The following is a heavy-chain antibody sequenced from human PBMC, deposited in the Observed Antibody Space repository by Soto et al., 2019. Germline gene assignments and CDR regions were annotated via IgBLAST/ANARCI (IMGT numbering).Heavy chain of an antibody. D-gene: IGHD6-19*01. CDR1: GGTFSSYA. CDR2: IIPIFGTA. Sequence: ASVKVSCKASGGTFSSYAISWVRQAPGQGLEWMGGIIPIFGTANYAQKFQGRVTITADESTSTAYMELSSLRSEDTAVYYCARSDSVAGIFDYWGQGTLVTVSS. V-gene: IGHV1-69*13. J-gene: IGHJ4*02. CDR3: ARSDSVAGIFDY.